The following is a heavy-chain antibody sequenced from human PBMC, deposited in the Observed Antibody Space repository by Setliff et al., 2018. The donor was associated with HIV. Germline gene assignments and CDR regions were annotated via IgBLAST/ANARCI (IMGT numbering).Heavy chain of an antibody. CDR1: GYKFTSYY. CDR2: INPSIVST. CDR3: ARANCGGDFISPCGIDY. V-gene: IGHV1-46*01. J-gene: IGHJ4*02. Sequence: GASVKVSCKASGYKFTSYYIHWVRQAPGQGLEWMGIINPSIVSTTYAEKFQGRVAMTRDTSTSTFYMELSSLRSEDTAVYYCARANCGGDFISPCGIDYWGQGTLVTVSS. D-gene: IGHD2-21*02.